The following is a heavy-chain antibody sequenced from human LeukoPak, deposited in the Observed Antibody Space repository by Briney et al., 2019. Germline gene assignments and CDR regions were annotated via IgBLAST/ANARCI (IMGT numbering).Heavy chain of an antibody. Sequence: GGSLRLSCVASGFTFTDYFMSWVRQAPRKGLEWVASIKHNGGEKYYVDSVKGRFTISRDNAKNSLYLEMSSLRVEDTAVYYCARDRGWRTSGYYLYHFDYWGQGTLVTFAS. CDR2: IKHNGGEK. CDR1: GFTFTDYF. V-gene: IGHV3-7*01. D-gene: IGHD3-22*01. CDR3: ARDRGWRTSGYYLYHFDY. J-gene: IGHJ4*02.